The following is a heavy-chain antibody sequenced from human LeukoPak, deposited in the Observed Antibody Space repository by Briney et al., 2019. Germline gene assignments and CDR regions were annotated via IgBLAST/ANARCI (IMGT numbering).Heavy chain of an antibody. CDR2: INPNSGDT. Sequence: GASVKVSCKASGYTFTGYYMHWVRQAPGQGLEWMGWINPNSGDTNYAQKFQGRVTMTRDTSVSTAYMELSRLRSDDTAVYYCASSRVGAQYDFDYWGQGTLVTVSS. CDR1: GYTFTGYY. J-gene: IGHJ4*02. CDR3: ASSRVGAQYDFDY. D-gene: IGHD1-26*01. V-gene: IGHV1-2*02.